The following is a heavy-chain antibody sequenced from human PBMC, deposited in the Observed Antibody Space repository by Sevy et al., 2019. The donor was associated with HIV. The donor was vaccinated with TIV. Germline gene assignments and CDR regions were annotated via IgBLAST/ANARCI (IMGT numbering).Heavy chain of an antibody. CDR3: ARIGMITFGGAARGAFDI. V-gene: IGHV3-48*01. CDR1: GFTFSTYN. J-gene: IGHJ3*02. Sequence: GGSLRLSCAASGFTFSTYNMHWVRQAPGKGLEWVSYISSTSNTIYYADFVKGRFTISRDNADNSLYLQMKSLRAEDTALYYCARIGMITFGGAARGAFDIWGQGTMVTVSS. CDR2: ISSTSNTI. D-gene: IGHD3-16*01.